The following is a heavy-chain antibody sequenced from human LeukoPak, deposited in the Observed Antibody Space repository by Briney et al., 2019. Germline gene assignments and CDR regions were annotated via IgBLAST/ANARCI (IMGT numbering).Heavy chain of an antibody. CDR2: ISSSSSYI. Sequence: GGSLRLSCAASGFTFSSYSMNWVRQAPGKGLEWVSSISSSSSYIYYADSVKGRFTISRDNAKNSLYLQMNSLRAEDTAVYYRARDGGYCSGGSCYANYYYYGMDVWGQGTTVTVSS. CDR1: GFTFSSYS. V-gene: IGHV3-21*01. J-gene: IGHJ6*02. D-gene: IGHD2-15*01. CDR3: ARDGGYCSGGSCYANYYYYGMDV.